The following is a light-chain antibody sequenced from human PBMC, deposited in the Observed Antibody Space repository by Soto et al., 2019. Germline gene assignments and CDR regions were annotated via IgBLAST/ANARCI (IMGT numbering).Light chain of an antibody. V-gene: IGLV2-14*01. J-gene: IGLJ2*01. CDR3: SSYTSSSPRV. Sequence: QSALTQPASVSGSPGQSITISCTGTSSDVGGYNYVSWYQQHPGKAPKLMIYEVSNRPSGVSNRISGSKSGNTASLTISGLQAEDEADYYCSSYTSSSPRVFGGGTKLTV. CDR1: SSDVGGYNY. CDR2: EVS.